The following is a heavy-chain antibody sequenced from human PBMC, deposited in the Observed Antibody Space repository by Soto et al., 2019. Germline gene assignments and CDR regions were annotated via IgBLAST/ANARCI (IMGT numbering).Heavy chain of an antibody. CDR1: GFSFSSYE. CDR3: TRDVTSVVTSIGPIKSGAFQI. J-gene: IGHJ3*02. V-gene: IGHV3-48*03. D-gene: IGHD4-17*01. Sequence: GGSLRLSCAASGFSFSSYEMNWVRQVPGKGLEWVSYISRSGDSKYYVDSVEGRFTISRDNAKNSLSLQLNSLRAEDTAVYYCTRDVTSVVTSIGPIKSGAFQIWGQGIMVTVSS. CDR2: ISRSGDSK.